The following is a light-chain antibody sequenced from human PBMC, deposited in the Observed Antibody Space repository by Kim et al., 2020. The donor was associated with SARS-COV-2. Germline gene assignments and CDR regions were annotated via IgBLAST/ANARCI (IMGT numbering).Light chain of an antibody. V-gene: IGKV3-20*01. CDR3: QQYSTSPLT. CDR1: QSIRSNF. CDR2: GAS. J-gene: IGKJ4*01. Sequence: SPGESATLSCGASQSIRSNFLAWYQQKPGQAPRLLVYGASTRASGIPDRFSGSGSGTDFTLTISSLEPDDFAVYYCQQYSTSPLTFGGGTKVDIK.